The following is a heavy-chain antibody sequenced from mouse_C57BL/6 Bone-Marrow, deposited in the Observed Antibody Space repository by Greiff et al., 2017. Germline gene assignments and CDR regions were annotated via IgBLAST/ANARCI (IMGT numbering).Heavy chain of an antibody. CDR1: GYAFTNYL. J-gene: IGHJ2*01. V-gene: IGHV1-54*01. D-gene: IGHD4-1*01. CDR2: INPGSGGT. CDR3: ARHTPGVLYYFDY. Sequence: QVQLQQSGAELVRPGTSVKVSCKASGYAFTNYLIEWVKQRPGQGLEWIGVINPGSGGTNYNEKFKGKATLTADKSSSTAYMQLSSLTSEDSAVYFCARHTPGVLYYFDYWGQGTTLTVSS.